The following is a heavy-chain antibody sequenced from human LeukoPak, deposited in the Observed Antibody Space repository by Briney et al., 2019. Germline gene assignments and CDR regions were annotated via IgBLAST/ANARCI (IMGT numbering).Heavy chain of an antibody. CDR1: GYTLTELS. D-gene: IGHD4-17*01. V-gene: IGHV1-24*01. J-gene: IGHJ3*02. CDR3: ATDSWGHGLSTVSSKGGAFDI. Sequence: ASVKVSCKVSGYTLTELSMHWVRQAPGKGLEWMGGFDPEDGETIYAQKFQGRVTMTEDTSTDTAYMELSSLRSEDTAVYYCATDSWGHGLSTVSSKGGAFDIWGQGTMVTVSS. CDR2: FDPEDGET.